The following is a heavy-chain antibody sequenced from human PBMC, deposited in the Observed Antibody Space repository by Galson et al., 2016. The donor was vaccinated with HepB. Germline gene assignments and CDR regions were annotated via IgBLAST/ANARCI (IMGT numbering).Heavy chain of an antibody. D-gene: IGHD2-15*01. Sequence: SVKVSCKVSGGTFNNYAMNWVRQAPGQGLEWMGGINPTFGSANYAQKFLGRVTINADESTSTAYMELSSLKSEDTAVYYCARGPTRDIVVVLAALGYYMDVWGKGTTVIVSS. J-gene: IGHJ6*03. V-gene: IGHV1-69*13. CDR1: GGTFNNYA. CDR2: INPTFGSA. CDR3: ARGPTRDIVVVLAALGYYMDV.